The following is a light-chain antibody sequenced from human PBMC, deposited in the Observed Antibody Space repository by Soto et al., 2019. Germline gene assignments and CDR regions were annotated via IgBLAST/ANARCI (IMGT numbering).Light chain of an antibody. J-gene: IGKJ1*01. V-gene: IGKV1-5*01. CDR3: QQYNSYPEP. CDR1: QSISSW. Sequence: IQMTQSPSTLSASVGDRVTITCRASQSISSWLAWYHQKPGRAPKLLIYDASSLESGVPSRFSGSGSGTEFTLTTSSLQPDDFAPYYCQQYNSYPEPFGQGTKVDIK. CDR2: DAS.